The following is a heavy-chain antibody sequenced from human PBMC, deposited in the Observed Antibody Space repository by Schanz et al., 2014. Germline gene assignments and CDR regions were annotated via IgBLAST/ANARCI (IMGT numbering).Heavy chain of an antibody. Sequence: QVQLLQSGSEVKKPGASVKVSCEISGYTVSALAMHWVRQAPGKGLEWLGGFDVEDGETIYAQKFQGRVIMTEDTTTDTAYVELSRLTSEDTGVYYCATETSRSWFYNVVDVWGQGTTVTVS. CDR3: ATETSRSWFYNVVDV. D-gene: IGHD3-9*01. V-gene: IGHV1-24*01. CDR1: GYTVSALA. CDR2: FDVEDGET. J-gene: IGHJ6*02.